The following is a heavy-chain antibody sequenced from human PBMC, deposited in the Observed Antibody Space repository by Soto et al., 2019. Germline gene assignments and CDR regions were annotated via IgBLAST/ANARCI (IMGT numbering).Heavy chain of an antibody. CDR1: GYTFTRSG. CDR3: AKDMRGGSSSSRYYYGLDV. CDR2: ISSYNGDT. V-gene: IGHV1-18*01. J-gene: IGHJ6*02. D-gene: IGHD6-13*01. Sequence: GASVKVSCKASGYTFTRSGISWVRQAPGQGLEWMGWISSYNGDTNYAQKFQGRVTMTTDTSTSTAYMELNSLRGEDTALYYCAKDMRGGSSSSRYYYGLDVWGQGTTVTVSS.